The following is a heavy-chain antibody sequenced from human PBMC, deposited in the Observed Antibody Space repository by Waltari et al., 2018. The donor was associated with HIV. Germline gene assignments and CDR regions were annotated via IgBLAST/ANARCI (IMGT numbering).Heavy chain of an antibody. V-gene: IGHV1-18*01. CDR2: ISAYNGNT. CDR1: GYTLNSDG. J-gene: IGHJ5*02. CDR3: ARVGCSSASCYSGWFDP. Sequence: QAQLAQSGAEVKKPGASVTVSCKAAGYTLNSDGLSWVRQAPGQGLEWLGGISAYNGNTNYAQKLQGRVTMTTDTSTSTAYMELRSLRSDDTAVYYCARVGCSSASCYSGWFDPWGQGTLVTVSS. D-gene: IGHD2-2*01.